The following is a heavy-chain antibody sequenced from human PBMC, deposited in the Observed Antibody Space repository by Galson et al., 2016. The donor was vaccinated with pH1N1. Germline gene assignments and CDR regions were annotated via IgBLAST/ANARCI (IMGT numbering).Heavy chain of an antibody. CDR3: VGIKGGVFDV. CDR2: IDPGIGST. D-gene: IGHD1-14*01. J-gene: IGHJ3*01. V-gene: IGHV1-46*01. CDR1: GNRFTAYY. Sequence: SVKVSCKASGNRFTAYYFHWVRQAPGQGLEWMGIIDPGIGSTNLAERFQGRVTMTRDVPTSTVYMSMASLTSDDTAMYYCVGIKGGVFDVWGQGTMVTVSS.